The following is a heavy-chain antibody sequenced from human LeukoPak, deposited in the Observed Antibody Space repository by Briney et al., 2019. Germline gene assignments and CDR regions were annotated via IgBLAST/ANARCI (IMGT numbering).Heavy chain of an antibody. V-gene: IGHV3-23*01. D-gene: IGHD3-16*01. Sequence: PGGSLRLSCAASGFTFNSYAMSWVRQAPGKGLEWVSAISGSGGSTYYADSVKGRFTISRDNSKNTLYLQMNSLRAEDTAVYYCAKAVSGSYGYFDYWGQGTLVTVSS. CDR3: AKAVSGSYGYFDY. CDR1: GFTFNSYA. CDR2: ISGSGGST. J-gene: IGHJ4*02.